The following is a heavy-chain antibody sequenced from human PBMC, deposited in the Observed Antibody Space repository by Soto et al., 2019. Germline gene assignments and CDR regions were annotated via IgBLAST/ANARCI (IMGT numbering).Heavy chain of an antibody. D-gene: IGHD1-1*01. CDR1: GFSIRTSGVG. CDR2: VYWDDDN. J-gene: IGHJ4*02. Sequence: QITLKESGPTLVNPTQTLTLTCSLSGFSIRTSGVGVGWIRQPPGKALEWLAFVYWDDDNRYSPSLKSRLTTTKDTSRNQVVLNMTNMDPMDTGTYYCTHRLSGPDWNGGIFDYWGQGILVTVSS. V-gene: IGHV2-5*02. CDR3: THRLSGPDWNGGIFDY.